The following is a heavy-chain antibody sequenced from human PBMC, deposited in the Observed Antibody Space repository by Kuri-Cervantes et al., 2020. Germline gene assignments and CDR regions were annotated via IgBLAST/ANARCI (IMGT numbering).Heavy chain of an antibody. CDR3: ARDQTAVAGPFDY. D-gene: IGHD6-19*01. CDR2: INAGNGNT. J-gene: IGHJ4*02. V-gene: IGHV1-3*01. CDR1: GYSFTSHT. Sequence: ASVKVSCKASGYSFTSHTLHWVRQAPGQRLEWMGWINAGNGNTKYSQKFQGRVTITRDTSASTAYMELSSLRSEDTAVYHCARDQTAVAGPFDYWGQGTLVTVSS.